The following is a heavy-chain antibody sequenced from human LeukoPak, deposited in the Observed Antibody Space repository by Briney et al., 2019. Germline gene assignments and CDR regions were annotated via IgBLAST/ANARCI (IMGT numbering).Heavy chain of an antibody. D-gene: IGHD3-10*01. Sequence: PSETLSLTCTVSGGSISNYYWRWIRQPPGKGMEWIEYIYNGGNTDYNPFLKSRVTISVDTSKNQFSLKLNSVTAADTAVYYCARDREFGYWGQGTLVTVSS. CDR2: IYNGGNT. CDR3: ARDREFGY. V-gene: IGHV4-59*01. J-gene: IGHJ4*02. CDR1: GGSISNYY.